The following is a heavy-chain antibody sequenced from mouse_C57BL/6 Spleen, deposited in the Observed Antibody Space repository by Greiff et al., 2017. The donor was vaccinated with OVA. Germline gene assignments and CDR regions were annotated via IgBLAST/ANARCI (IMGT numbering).Heavy chain of an antibody. J-gene: IGHJ4*01. CDR3: ARPGLDYFYAMDY. CDR1: GFTFSSYT. V-gene: IGHV5-9*01. Sequence: EVNLVESGGGLVKPGGSLKLSCAASGFTFSSYTMSWVRQTPEKRLEWVATISGGGGNTYYPDSVKGRFTISRDNAKNTLYLQMSSLRSEDTALYYCARPGLDYFYAMDYWGQGTSVTVSS. CDR2: ISGGGGNT. D-gene: IGHD2-13*01.